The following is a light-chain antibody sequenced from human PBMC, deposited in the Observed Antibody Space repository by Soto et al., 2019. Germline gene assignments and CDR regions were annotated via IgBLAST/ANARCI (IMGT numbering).Light chain of an antibody. Sequence: DIKMTQSPSTLSASVGDRVTITCRASQSVDRWLAWYQQRPGKAPKALIYKASNLESGVPSRFSGSGSGTEFTLTITSLQPGDIATYYCQQYTTLVTFGQGTMVEMK. V-gene: IGKV1-5*03. J-gene: IGKJ1*01. CDR3: QQYTTLVT. CDR1: QSVDRW. CDR2: KAS.